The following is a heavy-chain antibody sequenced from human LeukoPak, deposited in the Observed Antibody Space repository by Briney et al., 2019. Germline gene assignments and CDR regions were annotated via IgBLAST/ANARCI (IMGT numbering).Heavy chain of an antibody. D-gene: IGHD1-7*01. J-gene: IGHJ3*02. CDR2: IYYSGST. CDR3: ARAVGNYLDAFDI. CDR1: GGSISSGGYS. Sequence: SETLSLTCAVSGGSISSGGYSWSWIRQPPGKGLEWIGYIYYSGSTYYNPSLKSRVTISVDTSKNQLSLKLSSVTAADTAVYYCARAVGNYLDAFDIWGQGTMVTVSS. V-gene: IGHV4-30-4*07.